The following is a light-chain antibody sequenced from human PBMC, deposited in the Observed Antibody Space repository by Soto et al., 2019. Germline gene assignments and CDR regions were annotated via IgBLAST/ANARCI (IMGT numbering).Light chain of an antibody. Sequence: DIQMTQSPSSLSASVGDRVTITCRASQSIDSYLNWYQQKPGKAPKLLIYAASSLQSGVPSRFSGGGSGTDFTLTISSLQPEDFATYYCQQSYSTPWTFGQGTKVEIK. V-gene: IGKV1-39*01. CDR2: AAS. CDR3: QQSYSTPWT. J-gene: IGKJ1*01. CDR1: QSIDSY.